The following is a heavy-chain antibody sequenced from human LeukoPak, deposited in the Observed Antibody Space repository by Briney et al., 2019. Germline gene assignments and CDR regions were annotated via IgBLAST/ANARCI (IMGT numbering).Heavy chain of an antibody. CDR2: ISYDGSNK. J-gene: IGHJ5*02. CDR3: ARDPAAYYYDSSGYPHH. CDR1: GFTFSSYA. V-gene: IGHV3-30*04. D-gene: IGHD3-22*01. Sequence: GRSLRLSCAASGFTFSSYAMHWVRQAPGKGLEWVAVISYDGSNKYYAGSVKGRFTISRDNSKNTLYLQMNSLRAEDTAVYYCARDPAAYYYDSSGYPHHWGQGTLVTVSS.